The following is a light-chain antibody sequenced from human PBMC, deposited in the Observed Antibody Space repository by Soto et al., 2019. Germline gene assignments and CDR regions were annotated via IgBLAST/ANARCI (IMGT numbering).Light chain of an antibody. V-gene: IGKV3-11*01. J-gene: IGKJ4*01. Sequence: EIVMTQSPATLSVSPGERATPSCRASQSVSSYLAWYQQKPGQAPRLLIYDASNRATGIPARFSGSGSGTDFTLTISSLEPEDFAVYYCQQRSNWLTFGGGTKVDIK. CDR3: QQRSNWLT. CDR1: QSVSSY. CDR2: DAS.